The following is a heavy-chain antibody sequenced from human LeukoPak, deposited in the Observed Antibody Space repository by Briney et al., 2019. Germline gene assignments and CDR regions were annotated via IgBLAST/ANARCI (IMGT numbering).Heavy chain of an antibody. CDR3: ARGGIFNPYEL. CDR2: I. Sequence: GGSLRLSCEASGFSITGHSMNWVRQAPGKGLEWVASIYHADAVVGRFTISRDNAKNSLYLQMTSLRAEDTAVYYCARGGIFNPYELWGQGALVTVSS. V-gene: IGHV3-21*01. J-gene: IGHJ4*02. CDR1: GFSITGHS. D-gene: IGHD3-22*01.